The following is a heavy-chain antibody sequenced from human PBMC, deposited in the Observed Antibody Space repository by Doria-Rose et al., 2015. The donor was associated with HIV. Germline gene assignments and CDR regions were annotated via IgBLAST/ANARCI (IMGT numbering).Heavy chain of an antibody. J-gene: IGHJ4*02. V-gene: IGHV2-26*01. CDR2: MFSDDER. CDR1: GVSLSSPGMG. CDR3: ARIKSSRWYHKYYFDF. Sequence: SGPVLVKPTETLTLTCTVSGVSLSSPGMGVSWIRQPPGKALEWLANMFSDDERSYTTSLKSRLTISRGTSKSQVVLTMTDMDPADTATYYCARIKSSRWYHKYYFDFWGQGTLVIVSA. D-gene: IGHD6-13*01.